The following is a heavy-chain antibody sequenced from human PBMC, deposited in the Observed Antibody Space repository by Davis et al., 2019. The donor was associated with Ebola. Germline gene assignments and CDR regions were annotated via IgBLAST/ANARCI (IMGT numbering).Heavy chain of an antibody. CDR1: GYIFTSYD. J-gene: IGHJ3*01. CDR2: MNPNSGNT. D-gene: IGHD3-22*01. V-gene: IGHV1-8*01. CDR3: ARRRWSSSGCIFS. Sequence: AASVKVSCKASGYIFTSYDINWVRHATGQGLEWMGWMNPNSGNTGYARKFQDRVTMTRDTSMNTAYMELSSLRSEDTAVYYCARRRWSSSGCIFSWGQGTMVTVSS.